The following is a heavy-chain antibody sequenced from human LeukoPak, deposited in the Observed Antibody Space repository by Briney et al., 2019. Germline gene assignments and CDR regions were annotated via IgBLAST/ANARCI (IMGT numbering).Heavy chain of an antibody. Sequence: GRSLRLSCAASGFTFSSYGMHWVRQAPGKGLEWVAVIWYDGSNKYYADSVKGRFTISRDNSKDTLYLQMNSLRAEDTAVYYCARDGAEGATDYWGQGTLVTVSS. CDR3: ARDGAEGATDY. D-gene: IGHD1-26*01. CDR1: GFTFSSYG. J-gene: IGHJ4*02. V-gene: IGHV3-33*01. CDR2: IWYDGSNK.